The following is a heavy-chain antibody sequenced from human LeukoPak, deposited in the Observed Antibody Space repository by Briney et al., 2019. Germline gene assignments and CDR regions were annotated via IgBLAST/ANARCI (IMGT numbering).Heavy chain of an antibody. J-gene: IGHJ4*02. V-gene: IGHV1-69*04. Sequence: SVKVSCKASGGTFSSYAISWVRQVPGQGLEWMGRIIPILGKANYAQKFQGRVTITADKSTTTAYMELSSLRSEDTAVYYCARVENLDCTSGVCYSSEFDYWGQGTLVTVAS. D-gene: IGHD2-8*01. CDR3: ARVENLDCTSGVCYSSEFDY. CDR1: GGTFSSYA. CDR2: IIPILGKA.